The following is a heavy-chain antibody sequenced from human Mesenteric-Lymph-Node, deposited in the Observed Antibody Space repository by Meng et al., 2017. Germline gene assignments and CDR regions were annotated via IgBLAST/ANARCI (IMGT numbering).Heavy chain of an antibody. Sequence: PQLKESGPGLVRPSEALSLTCSVSGGSISTSGYYWGWIRQPPGKGLEWIGSIGHSGFTYYTPSLKSRVTVSIDTSRNQFSLWLTSVTAADTAVYYCVRSSAWVRTGFDPWGQGTLVTVSS. D-gene: IGHD6-19*01. CDR2: IGHSGFT. CDR1: GGSISTSGYY. CDR3: VRSSAWVRTGFDP. V-gene: IGHV4-39*01. J-gene: IGHJ5*02.